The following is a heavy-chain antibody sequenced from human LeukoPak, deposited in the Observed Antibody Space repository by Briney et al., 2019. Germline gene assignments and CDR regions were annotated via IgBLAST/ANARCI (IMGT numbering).Heavy chain of an antibody. J-gene: IGHJ4*02. V-gene: IGHV3-9*01. Sequence: GGSLRLSCAASGFTFDDYAMHWVRQAPGKGLEWVSGISWNSGSIGYADSVKGRFTISRDNAKNSLYLQMNSLRAEDTALYYCAKSYGGGYYHYFAYWGQGTLVTVSS. D-gene: IGHD3-22*01. CDR3: AKSYGGGYYHYFAY. CDR1: GFTFDDYA. CDR2: ISWNSGSI.